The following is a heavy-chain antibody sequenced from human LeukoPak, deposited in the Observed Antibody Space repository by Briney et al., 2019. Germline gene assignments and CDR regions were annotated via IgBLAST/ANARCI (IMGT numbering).Heavy chain of an antibody. CDR3: ARDRSPYSGSYPDASDI. CDR1: GFTFSSYS. Sequence: PGGSLRLSCAASGFTFSSYSMNWVRQAPGKGLEWVSSISSSSRYIYYADSMKGRFTISRDNAKNSLYLQMNSLRAEDTAVYYCARDRSPYSGSYPDASDIWGQGTMVTVSS. D-gene: IGHD1-26*01. J-gene: IGHJ3*02. CDR2: ISSSSRYI. V-gene: IGHV3-21*01.